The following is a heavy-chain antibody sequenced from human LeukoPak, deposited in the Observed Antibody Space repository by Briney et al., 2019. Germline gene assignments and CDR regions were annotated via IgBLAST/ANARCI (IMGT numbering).Heavy chain of an antibody. D-gene: IGHD1-26*01. J-gene: IGHJ4*02. CDR3: TSPSSGWEPHY. V-gene: IGHV3-49*03. CDR2: IRSKAYGGTT. CDR1: GFTFGDYA. Sequence: GGSLRLSCTASGFTFGDYAMSWFRQAPGKGLEWVGFIRSKAYGGTTEYAASVKGRFTISRDDSKSIAYLQMNSLKTEDTAVYYCTSPSSGWEPHYWGQGTLVTVSS.